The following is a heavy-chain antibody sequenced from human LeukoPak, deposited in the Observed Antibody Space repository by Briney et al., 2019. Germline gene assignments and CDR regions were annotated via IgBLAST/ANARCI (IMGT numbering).Heavy chain of an antibody. D-gene: IGHD5-18*01. J-gene: IGHJ3*02. Sequence: GGSLRLSCAASGFTFSDYYMNWVRQAPGKGLEWVSSISSSSSYIYYADSVKGRFTISRDNAKNSLYLQMNSLRAEDTAVYYCARDYSADAFDIWGQGTMVTVSS. V-gene: IGHV3-21*01. CDR1: GFTFSDYY. CDR3: ARDYSADAFDI. CDR2: ISSSSSYI.